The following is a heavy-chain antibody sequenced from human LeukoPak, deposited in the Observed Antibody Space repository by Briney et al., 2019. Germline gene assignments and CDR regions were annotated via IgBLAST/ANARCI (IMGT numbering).Heavy chain of an antibody. V-gene: IGHV4-38-2*02. CDR2: IYHSGSS. J-gene: IGHJ3*01. D-gene: IGHD3-22*01. Sequence: SEILSLTCTVSGYSISSGYYWGWIRQPPGKGLEWIGSIYHSGSSYYNPSLKSRFTISPDTSKNQFSLNLNTVTAADTAVYYCARWSSGYYLNAFDVWGQGTMVTVSS. CDR3: ARWSSGYYLNAFDV. CDR1: GYSISSGYY.